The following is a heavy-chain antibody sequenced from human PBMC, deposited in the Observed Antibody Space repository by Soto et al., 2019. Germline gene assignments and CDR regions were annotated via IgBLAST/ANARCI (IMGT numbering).Heavy chain of an antibody. Sequence: QVQLVQSGAEVKKPGSSVKVSCKASGGTFSSYAISWVRQAPGQGREWMGGIIPIFGTANYAQKFQGRVTITADESTSTDYMELSSLRSEDTAVYYCARVVVYSSGWRRGVSPYGMDVWGQGTTVTVSS. V-gene: IGHV1-69*01. CDR2: IIPIFGTA. CDR1: GGTFSSYA. D-gene: IGHD6-19*01. J-gene: IGHJ6*02. CDR3: ARVVVYSSGWRRGVSPYGMDV.